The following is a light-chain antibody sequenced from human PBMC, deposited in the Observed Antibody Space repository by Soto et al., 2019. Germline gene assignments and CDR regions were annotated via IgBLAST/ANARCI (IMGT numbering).Light chain of an antibody. CDR3: QQYNNWPRT. J-gene: IGKJ1*01. V-gene: IGKV3-15*01. Sequence: EIVMTQSPATLSVSPGERATLSCRASQSVSSNLAWYQQKPGQAPRLLIYGASIRATGIPARFSGSGYGTEFTLTISSLQSEDFAVYYCQQYNNWPRTFGQGTKVEIK. CDR1: QSVSSN. CDR2: GAS.